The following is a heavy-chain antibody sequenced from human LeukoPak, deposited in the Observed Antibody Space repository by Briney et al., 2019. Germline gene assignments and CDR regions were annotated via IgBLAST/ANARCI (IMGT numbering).Heavy chain of an antibody. CDR2: ISAYTGNT. J-gene: IGHJ3*02. V-gene: IGHV1-18*01. CDR1: GYTFSTYG. Sequence: ASVKVSCKASGYTFSTYGISWVRQAPGQGLEWMGWISAYTGNTNYAQKVQGRVTMTTDTSTSTAYLELRSLRSDDTAVYYCARDCGNCGGAPDDTFEIWGQGTMVTVSS. D-gene: IGHD2-21*01. CDR3: ARDCGNCGGAPDDTFEI.